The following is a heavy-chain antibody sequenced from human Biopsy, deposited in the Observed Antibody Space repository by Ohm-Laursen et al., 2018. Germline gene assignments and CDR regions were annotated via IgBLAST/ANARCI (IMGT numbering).Heavy chain of an antibody. CDR3: AKDLSVYYYYGIDV. V-gene: IGHV3-30*18. J-gene: IGHJ6*02. CDR1: GFTFRTYG. Sequence: SLRPSCAASGFTFRTYGMHWVRLAPGKGLEWVAVISYDQITKHYADSVRGRFTISRDNSKNTLYLQVNSLRAEDTAVYHCAKDLSVYYYYGIDVWGQGTTVTVSS. CDR2: ISYDQITK. D-gene: IGHD5/OR15-5a*01.